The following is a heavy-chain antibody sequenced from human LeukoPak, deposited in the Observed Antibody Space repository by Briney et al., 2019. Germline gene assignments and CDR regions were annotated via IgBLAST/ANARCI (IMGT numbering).Heavy chain of an antibody. J-gene: IGHJ5*02. D-gene: IGHD3-10*01. CDR2: INPNSGGT. CDR1: GYTFTGYY. CDR3: ARPLWLGAHNWFDP. V-gene: IGHV1-2*02. Sequence: WASVKVSCKASGYTFTGYYMHWVRQAPGQGLEWMGWINPNSGGTNYAQKFQGRVTMTRDTSISTAYMELSRLRSDDTAVYYCARPLWLGAHNWFDPWGQGTLVTVSS.